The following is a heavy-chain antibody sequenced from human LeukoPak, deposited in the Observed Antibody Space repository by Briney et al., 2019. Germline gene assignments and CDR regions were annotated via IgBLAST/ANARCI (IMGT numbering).Heavy chain of an antibody. CDR3: ARETVAGDDY. J-gene: IGHJ4*02. Sequence: GGSLRLSCAASGFTFSSYSMNWVRQAPGKGLEWVSSISSSSRYMYYADSVKGRFTISRDNAKNSLYLQMNSLRAEDTDVYYCARETVAGDDYWGQGTLVTVSS. V-gene: IGHV3-21*01. CDR1: GFTFSSYS. CDR2: ISSSSRYM. D-gene: IGHD6-19*01.